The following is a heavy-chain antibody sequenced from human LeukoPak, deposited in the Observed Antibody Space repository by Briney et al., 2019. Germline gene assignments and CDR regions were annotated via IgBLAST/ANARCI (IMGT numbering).Heavy chain of an antibody. D-gene: IGHD4-17*01. CDR3: ARDWGDYLSYPLY. J-gene: IGHJ4*02. Sequence: SVKVSCKASGGTFSSYAISWVRQAPGQGLEWMGGIIPIFGTANYAQKFQGRVTITADESTSTAYMELSSLRSEDTAMYYCARDWGDYLSYPLYWGQGTLVTVSS. CDR1: GGTFSSYA. V-gene: IGHV1-69*13. CDR2: IIPIFGTA.